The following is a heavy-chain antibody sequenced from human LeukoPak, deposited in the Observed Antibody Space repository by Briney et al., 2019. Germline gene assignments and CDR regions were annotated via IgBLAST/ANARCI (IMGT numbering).Heavy chain of an antibody. CDR1: GFSFSSYW. V-gene: IGHV3-7*04. Sequence: GGSLRHSCAASGFSFSSYWMSWVRQAPGKGLEWVANIKEDGSVKYYVDSVKGRFTVSRDNAKNSVDLQMNSLRAEDTAVYYCARDENFQHWGQGTLVTVSS. CDR2: IKEDGSVK. J-gene: IGHJ1*01. CDR3: ARDENFQH.